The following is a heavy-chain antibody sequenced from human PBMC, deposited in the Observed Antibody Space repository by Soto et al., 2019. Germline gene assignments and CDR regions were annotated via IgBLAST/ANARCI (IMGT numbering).Heavy chain of an antibody. CDR3: ARRVIRRYFDL. V-gene: IGHV4-59*01. Sequence: QVQLRESGPGLVKPSETLSLTCTVSGGSISSYYWSWIRQPPGKGLEWIGYIYYSGSTNYNPSLKSRVTISVDTSKNQFSLKLSSVTAADTAVYYCARRVIRRYFDLWGRGTLVTVSS. D-gene: IGHD2-21*01. CDR1: GGSISSYY. J-gene: IGHJ2*01. CDR2: IYYSGST.